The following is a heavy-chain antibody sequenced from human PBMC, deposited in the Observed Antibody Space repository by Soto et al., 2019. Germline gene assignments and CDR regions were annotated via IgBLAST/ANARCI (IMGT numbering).Heavy chain of an antibody. CDR1: GGSISSSNW. J-gene: IGHJ4*02. CDR3: ATRGGSDWYDY. Sequence: QVQLQESGPGLVKPSGTLSLTCAVSGGSISSSNWCSWVRQPPGKGLEWIGEIYHSGSTNYNPSLTSRVNRSVDKSKDQCSLKLSSVTAADAAVYYCATRGGSDWYDYWGQGTLVTVSS. D-gene: IGHD6-13*01. CDR2: IYHSGST. V-gene: IGHV4-4*02.